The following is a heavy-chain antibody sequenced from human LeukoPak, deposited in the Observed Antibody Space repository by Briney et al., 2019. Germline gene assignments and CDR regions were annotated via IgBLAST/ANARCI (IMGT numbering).Heavy chain of an antibody. CDR1: GYTFTSYY. V-gene: IGHV1-46*01. CDR2: INPSGGST. J-gene: IGHJ4*02. D-gene: IGHD3-3*01. Sequence: ASVKVSCKASGYTFTSYYMHWVRQAPGQGLEWMGIINPSGGSTSYAQKFQGRVTMTRDMSTSTVYMELSSLRSEDTAVYYCARDSSGFVTIFGVVIDYWGQGTLVTVSS. CDR3: ARDSSGFVTIFGVVIDY.